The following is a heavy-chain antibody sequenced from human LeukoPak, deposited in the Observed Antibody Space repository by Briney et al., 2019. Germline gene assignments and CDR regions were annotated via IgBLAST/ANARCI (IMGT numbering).Heavy chain of an antibody. CDR3: ARDPRIAAAGGRFDY. CDR2: INAGNGNT. V-gene: IGHV1-3*01. Sequence: ASVKVSCKASGYTFTSYAMHWVRQAPGLRLEWMGWINAGNGNTKYSQKFQGRVTITRDTSASTAYMELSSLRSEDTAVYYCARDPRIAAAGGRFDYWGQGTLVTVSS. D-gene: IGHD6-13*01. CDR1: GYTFTSYA. J-gene: IGHJ4*02.